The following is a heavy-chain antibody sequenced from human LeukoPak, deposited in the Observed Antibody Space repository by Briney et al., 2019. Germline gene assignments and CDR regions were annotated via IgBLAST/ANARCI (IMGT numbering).Heavy chain of an antibody. Sequence: SETLSLNCAVSGGSFSSGGYSWRWIRQPPGKGLEWIGEINHSGSTNYNPSLKSRVTISVDTSKNQFSLKLSSVTAADTAVYYCARALRTTDPPKDPYNWFDPWGQGTLVTVSS. CDR1: GGSFSSGGYS. D-gene: IGHD4-17*01. CDR3: ARALRTTDPPKDPYNWFDP. CDR2: INHSGST. J-gene: IGHJ5*02. V-gene: IGHV4-34*01.